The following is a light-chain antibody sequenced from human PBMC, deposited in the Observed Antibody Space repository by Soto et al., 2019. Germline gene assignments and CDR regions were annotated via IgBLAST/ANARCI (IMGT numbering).Light chain of an antibody. CDR1: SSDVGGYDY. J-gene: IGLJ1*01. CDR3: SSYAGTHTV. CDR2: DVT. Sequence: QSVLTQPPSASGSPGQSGAISYTGTSSDVGGYDYVSWYQQHPGKAPKLMIYDVTKRPSGVPDRFSGSKSGNTASLTVSGLQAEDEADYYCSSYAGTHTVFGTGTKVTVL. V-gene: IGLV2-8*01.